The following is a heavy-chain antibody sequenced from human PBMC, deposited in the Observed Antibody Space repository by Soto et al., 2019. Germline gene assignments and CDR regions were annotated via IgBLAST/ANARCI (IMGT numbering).Heavy chain of an antibody. V-gene: IGHV1-18*01. CDR3: ARRLYGDYDY. CDR1: RYSFTTSG. J-gene: IGHJ4*02. Sequence: RASVKVSCKASRYSFTTSGITWVRQAPGQGLEWMGWISTYNGNTNYAQKLQDRVTLTTDTSTSTAYMELRSLRSDDTAVYYCARRLYGDYDYWGQGTLVTVSS. CDR2: ISTYNGNT. D-gene: IGHD4-17*01.